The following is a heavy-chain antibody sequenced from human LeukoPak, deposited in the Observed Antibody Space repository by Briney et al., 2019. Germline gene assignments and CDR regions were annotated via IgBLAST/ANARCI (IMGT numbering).Heavy chain of an antibody. CDR1: GSTFSSDA. J-gene: IGHJ5*02. D-gene: IGHD4-23*01. CDR2: INAEGGAT. Sequence: AGGSLRLSCAASGSTFSSDAMSWVRLAPGKGLEWVASINAEGGATEYADSVKGRFTISRDSSKNTLYLQMNSLRAEDTAIFYCAKGSVGTTRRFDPWGQGTLVSVSS. V-gene: IGHV3-23*01. CDR3: AKGSVGTTRRFDP.